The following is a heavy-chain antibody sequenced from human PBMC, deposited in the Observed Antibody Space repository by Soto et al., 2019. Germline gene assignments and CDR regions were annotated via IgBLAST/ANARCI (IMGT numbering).Heavy chain of an antibody. Sequence: ETLSLTCTVSGGSISSYYWSWIRQSPGKGLEWIGYIYYESANYNPSLNSRVIILVDTSKNQFSLRLSSVTAADTAVYYCARGYYDTTGYSLDPWGQGTLVTVSS. D-gene: IGHD3-22*01. CDR1: GGSISSYY. V-gene: IGHV4-59*01. CDR2: IYYESA. J-gene: IGHJ5*02. CDR3: ARGYYDTTGYSLDP.